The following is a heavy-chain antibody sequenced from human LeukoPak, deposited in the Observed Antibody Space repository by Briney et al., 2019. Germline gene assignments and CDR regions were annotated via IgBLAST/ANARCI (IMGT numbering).Heavy chain of an antibody. Sequence: SETLSLTCTVSGGSISSGSYYWSWIRQPAGKGLEWIGRIYTSGSTNYNPSLKSRVTISVDTSKNQFSLKLSSVTAADTAVYYCARDPSGWFDPWGQGTLVTVSS. D-gene: IGHD1-26*01. CDR3: ARDPSGWFDP. CDR2: IYTSGST. CDR1: GGSISSGSYY. V-gene: IGHV4-61*02. J-gene: IGHJ5*02.